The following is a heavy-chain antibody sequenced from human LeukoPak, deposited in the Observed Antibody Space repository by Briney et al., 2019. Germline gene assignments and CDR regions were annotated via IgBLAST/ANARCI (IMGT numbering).Heavy chain of an antibody. D-gene: IGHD6-13*01. Sequence: GESLKISCKGSGYSFSSYWIGWVRQMPGKGLEWMGIIYPADSDTRYSPSFQGQATISADKSINTAYLEWSSLKASDTAIYYCARQGAAGKYYYYYMDVWGKGTTVTVSS. V-gene: IGHV5-51*01. CDR1: GYSFSSYW. J-gene: IGHJ6*03. CDR3: ARQGAAGKYYYYYMDV. CDR2: IYPADSDT.